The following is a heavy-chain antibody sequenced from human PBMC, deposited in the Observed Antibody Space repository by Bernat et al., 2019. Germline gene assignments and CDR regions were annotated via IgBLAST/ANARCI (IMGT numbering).Heavy chain of an antibody. Sequence: EVQLLESGGGLEQPGGSLRLSCAASGFTFSTYAMSWVRQAPGKGLEWVSGVSGSGGSTYYADSVKGRFTISRDNSKNTLYLQMNSLRAEDTAVYYCAKGYYYDSGGYYPVATGFDCWGQGTLVTVSS. D-gene: IGHD3-22*01. V-gene: IGHV3-23*01. CDR2: VSGSGGST. J-gene: IGHJ4*02. CDR3: AKGYYYDSGGYYPVATGFDC. CDR1: GFTFSTYA.